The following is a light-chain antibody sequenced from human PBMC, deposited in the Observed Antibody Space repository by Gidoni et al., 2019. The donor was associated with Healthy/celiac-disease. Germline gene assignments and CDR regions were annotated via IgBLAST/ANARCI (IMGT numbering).Light chain of an antibody. CDR2: WAS. V-gene: IGKV4-1*01. CDR3: QQYYSTPYT. CDR1: QSVLYSSNNKNY. Sequence: DIVMTQSPDSLAVSLGERATINCKSSQSVLYSSNNKNYLAWYQQKPVQPPKLLIYWASTRESGVPDRFSGGGSGTDFTLTISSLQAEDVAVCYCQQYYSTPYTFGQGTKLEIK. J-gene: IGKJ2*01.